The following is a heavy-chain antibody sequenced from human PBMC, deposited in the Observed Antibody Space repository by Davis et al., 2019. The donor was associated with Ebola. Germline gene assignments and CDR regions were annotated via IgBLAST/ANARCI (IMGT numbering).Heavy chain of an antibody. J-gene: IGHJ6*02. CDR3: ARDPPLYIVGAKQENGMDV. Sequence: ASVKVSCKASGYTFNTYAMHWVRQAPGQGLEWMGIINPSGGSTSYAQKFQGRVTMTRDTSTSTVYMELSSLRSEDTAVYYCARDPPLYIVGAKQENGMDVWGQGTTVTVSS. D-gene: IGHD1-26*01. CDR1: GYTFNTYA. V-gene: IGHV1-46*02. CDR2: INPSGGST.